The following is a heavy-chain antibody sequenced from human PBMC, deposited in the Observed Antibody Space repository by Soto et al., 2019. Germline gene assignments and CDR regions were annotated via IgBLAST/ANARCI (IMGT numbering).Heavy chain of an antibody. D-gene: IGHD3-10*01. CDR1: GFTFSSYW. J-gene: IGHJ6*02. CDR3: ASDLSGRADV. Sequence: EVQLVESGGGLVRPGGSLRLSCAASGFTFSSYWMHWVRQAPGKGLVWASRMNEDGGTTDYADSVKGRFTISRDNAKNTLYLQMNSLRVEDTAVYYCASDLSGRADVWGQGTTVNVYS. CDR2: MNEDGGTT. V-gene: IGHV3-74*02.